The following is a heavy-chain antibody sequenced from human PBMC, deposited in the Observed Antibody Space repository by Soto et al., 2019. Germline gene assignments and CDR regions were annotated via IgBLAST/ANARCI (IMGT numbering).Heavy chain of an antibody. CDR2: ISSSSSTI. V-gene: IGHV3-48*04. CDR3: ARGHIWGSYGPLYYYYYYMDV. D-gene: IGHD3-16*01. J-gene: IGHJ6*03. CDR1: GFTFSSYS. Sequence: GGSLRLSCAASGFTFSSYSMNWVRQAPGKGLEWVSYISSSSSTIYYADSVKGRFTISRDNTKNSLYLQMNSLRAEDTAVYYCARGHIWGSYGPLYYYYYYMDVWGQGTMVTVSS.